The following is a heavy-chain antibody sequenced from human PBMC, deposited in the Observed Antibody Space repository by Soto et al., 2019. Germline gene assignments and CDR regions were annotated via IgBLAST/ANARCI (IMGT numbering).Heavy chain of an antibody. J-gene: IGHJ6*02. Sequence: PSVTLSLTCTVSGGSISSSSYYWGWIRQPPGKGLEWIGSIYYSGSTYYNPSLKSRVTISVDTSKNQFSLKLSSVTAADTAVYYCARHGAGVYYYYYGMDVWGQGTTVTVS. D-gene: IGHD2-8*01. V-gene: IGHV4-39*01. CDR2: IYYSGST. CDR3: ARHGAGVYYYYYGMDV. CDR1: GGSISSSSYY.